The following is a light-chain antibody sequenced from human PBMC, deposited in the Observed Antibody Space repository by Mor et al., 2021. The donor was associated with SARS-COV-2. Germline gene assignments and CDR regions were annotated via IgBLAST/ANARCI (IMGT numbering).Light chain of an antibody. CDR3: CSYAGSSTYV. CDR1: SYNL. CDR2: EVS. V-gene: IGLV2-23*02. J-gene: IGLJ1*01. Sequence: SYNLVSWYQQHPGKAPKLMIYEVSKRPSGVSNRFSGSTASLTISGLQAEDEADYYCCSYAGSSTYVFGTGTKVTVL.